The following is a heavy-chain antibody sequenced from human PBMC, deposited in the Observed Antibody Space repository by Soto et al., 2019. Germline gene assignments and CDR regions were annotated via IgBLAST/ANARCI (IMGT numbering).Heavy chain of an antibody. CDR2: IYPGDSVT. CDR3: ARGTARSYTVMVYFDY. CDR1: GYSFSTYW. V-gene: IGHV5-51*01. J-gene: IGHJ4*02. Sequence: EVQLVQSGAEVKKPGESLKISCKGSGYSFSTYWIGWVRQMPGKGLEWMGLIYPGDSVTRYNPSFQGQVTISANKSISTAYLQRNSLKASDTAMYYCARGTARSYTVMVYFDYWGQGTLVTVSS. D-gene: IGHD5-18*01.